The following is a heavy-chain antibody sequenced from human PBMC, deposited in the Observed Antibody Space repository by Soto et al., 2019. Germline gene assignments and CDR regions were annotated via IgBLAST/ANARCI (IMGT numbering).Heavy chain of an antibody. D-gene: IGHD1-26*01. CDR2: IIPLVGII. CDR1: GGTFSSYT. CDR3: AIYSGSYISAH. J-gene: IGHJ4*02. V-gene: IGHV1-69*02. Sequence: QVQLVQSGAEVQKPGSSVKISCKASGGTFSSYTISWVRQAPGQGLEWMGRIIPLVGIINYAQKFQGRITITADTLKSTAYMELNSLRFEDTAVYSCAIYSGSYISAHWGQGTLVAVST.